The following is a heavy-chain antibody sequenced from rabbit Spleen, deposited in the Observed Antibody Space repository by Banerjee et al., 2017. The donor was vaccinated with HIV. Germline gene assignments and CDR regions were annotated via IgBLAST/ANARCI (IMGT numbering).Heavy chain of an antibody. J-gene: IGHJ3*01. CDR3: ARESGNNWDL. CDR2: INIVTGKS. D-gene: IGHD4-2*01. V-gene: IGHV1S45*01. CDR1: GVSLNDKDV. Sequence: QEQLTETGGGLVQPGGSLTLTCKASGVSLNDKDVMCWVRQAPGKGLEWIACINIVTGKSVYASWAKGRFIMSRTSSTTVTLQMTSLTVADTATYFCARESGNNWDLWGQGTLVTVS.